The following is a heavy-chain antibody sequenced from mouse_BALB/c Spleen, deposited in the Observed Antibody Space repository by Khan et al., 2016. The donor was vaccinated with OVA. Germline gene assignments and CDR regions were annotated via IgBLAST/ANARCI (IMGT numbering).Heavy chain of an antibody. CDR3: ARDGSRYNYAMDY. D-gene: IGHD2-3*01. Sequence: EVQLQESGPGLVKPSQSLSLTCTVTGYSITSDYAWNWIRQFPGKKLEWMGYISSSGSTNYNPALKSRISITRDTSKNQFCLQLNSVTTEDTATYYCARDGSRYNYAMDYWGQGTSVTVSS. CDR2: ISSSGST. J-gene: IGHJ4*01. CDR1: GYSITSDYA. V-gene: IGHV3-2*02.